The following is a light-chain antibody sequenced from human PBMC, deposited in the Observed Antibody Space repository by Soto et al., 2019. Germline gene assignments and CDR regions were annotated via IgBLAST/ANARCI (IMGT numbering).Light chain of an antibody. J-gene: IGKJ1*01. CDR2: DAS. V-gene: IGKV1-13*02. CDR3: LQHNSYPPT. Sequence: ANQLTQSPSSLSASVGDRVTITCRASQAISSALAWYQQKPGKPPKLLIYDASTLQSGVPSRFSGSGSGTEFTLTISSLQPEDFATYYCLQHNSYPPTFGQGTKVDIK. CDR1: QAISSA.